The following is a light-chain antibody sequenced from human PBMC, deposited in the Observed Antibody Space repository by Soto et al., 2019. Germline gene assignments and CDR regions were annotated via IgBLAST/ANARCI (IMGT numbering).Light chain of an antibody. CDR3: QQYNNWPPQVT. V-gene: IGKV3-15*01. CDR2: GAS. Sequence: EIVMTQSPATLSGSPGERATLSCRASQSVSSNLAWYQQKPGQAPRLLIYGASTRATGIPARFSGSGSGTEFTLTISSLQSEDFAVYYCQQYNNWPPQVTFGGGTKVEIK. J-gene: IGKJ4*01. CDR1: QSVSSN.